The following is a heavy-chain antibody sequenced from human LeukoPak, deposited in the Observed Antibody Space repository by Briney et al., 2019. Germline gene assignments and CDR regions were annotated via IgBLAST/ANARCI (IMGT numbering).Heavy chain of an antibody. D-gene: IGHD3-9*01. CDR3: AKGPYYDILTGYHAYFQH. J-gene: IGHJ1*01. V-gene: IGHV3-23*01. CDR1: GFTFSSYS. CDR2: ISGSGGST. Sequence: GGSLRLSCAASGFTFSSYSMNWVRQAPGKGLEWVSAISGSGGSTYYADSVKGRFTISRDNSKNTLYLQMNSLRAEDTAVYYCAKGPYYDILTGYHAYFQHWGQGTLVTVSS.